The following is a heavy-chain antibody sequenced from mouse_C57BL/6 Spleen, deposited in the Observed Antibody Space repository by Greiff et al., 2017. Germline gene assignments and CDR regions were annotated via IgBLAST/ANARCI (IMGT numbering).Heavy chain of an antibody. Sequence: VQLQQPGAELVRPGSSVKLSCKASDYTFTSYWMDWVKQRPGQGLEWIGNIYPSDSETHYNQKFKDKATLTVDKSSSTAYMQLSSLTSEDSAVYYCARGDSNYLYAMDYWGQGTSVTVSS. V-gene: IGHV1-61*01. J-gene: IGHJ4*01. CDR3: ARGDSNYLYAMDY. D-gene: IGHD2-5*01. CDR2: IYPSDSET. CDR1: DYTFTSYW.